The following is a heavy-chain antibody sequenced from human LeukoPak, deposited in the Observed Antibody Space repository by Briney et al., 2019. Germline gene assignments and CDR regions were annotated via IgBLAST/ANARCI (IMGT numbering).Heavy chain of an antibody. Sequence: WASVKVSCKASGYTFTSYEINWVRQATGQGLEWMGWMNPNSGNTGYAQKFQGRVTITRNTSISTAYMELSSLRSEDTAVYYCARGWSGNWFDPWGQGTLVTVSS. V-gene: IGHV1-8*03. D-gene: IGHD2-8*02. CDR1: GYTFTSYE. CDR2: MNPNSGNT. CDR3: ARGWSGNWFDP. J-gene: IGHJ5*02.